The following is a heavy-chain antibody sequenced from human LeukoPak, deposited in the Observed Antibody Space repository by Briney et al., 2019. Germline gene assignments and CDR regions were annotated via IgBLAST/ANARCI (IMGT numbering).Heavy chain of an antibody. V-gene: IGHV4-59*08. CDR2: IYYSGST. J-gene: IGHJ2*01. CDR3: ARRRANWGRWYFDL. D-gene: IGHD7-27*01. CDR1: GGSISSYY. Sequence: SETLSLTCTASGGSISSYYWSWIRQPPGKGLEWIGYIYYSGSTNYNPSLKSRVTISVDTSKNQFSLKLSSVTAADTAVYYCARRRANWGRWYFDLWGRGTLVTVSS.